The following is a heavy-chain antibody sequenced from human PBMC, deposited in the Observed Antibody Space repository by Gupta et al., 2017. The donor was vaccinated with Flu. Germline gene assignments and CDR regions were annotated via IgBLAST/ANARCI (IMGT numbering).Heavy chain of an antibody. CDR3: ARDWEARASFDD. V-gene: IGHV3-21*01. CDR2: ISSSSSYI. J-gene: IGHJ4*02. D-gene: IGHD1-26*01. Sequence: EVQLVESGGGLVKPGGSLRLSCAASGFTFSSYSMNWVRQAPGKGLEGVAVISSSSSYIYYADSVKGRFTISRDNAKNALYLQMNSLRGEDTAVYYCARDWEARASFDDGGQGTMVTVSS. CDR1: GFTFSSYS.